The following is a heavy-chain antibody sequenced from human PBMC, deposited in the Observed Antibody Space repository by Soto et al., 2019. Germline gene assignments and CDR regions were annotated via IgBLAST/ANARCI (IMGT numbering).Heavy chain of an antibody. D-gene: IGHD3-10*01. V-gene: IGHV1-2*02. J-gene: IGHJ4*02. Sequence: GASVKASCKASGYSISAYYIHWVRQAPGQGLEWMGWIDPKNGGTVSAQKFQGRLTMTRDTSISTVYMDLSGLTSDDTALYYCGRDDYGIFPYWGQGSLVTVSS. CDR2: IDPKNGGT. CDR1: GYSISAYY. CDR3: GRDDYGIFPY.